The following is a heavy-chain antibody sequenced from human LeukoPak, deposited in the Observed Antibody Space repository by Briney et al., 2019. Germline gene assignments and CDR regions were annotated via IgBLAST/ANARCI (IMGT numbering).Heavy chain of an antibody. V-gene: IGHV3-53*01. CDR3: AKDSRHLSSARGGLKESRGGFSDY. CDR2: IYSGGST. CDR1: GFTVSSNY. Sequence: PAGSLRLSCAASGFTVSSNYMSWVRQAPGKGLEWVSVIYSGGSTNYADSVKGRFTISRDNSKNKLYLQMNNLRAEDTAVYYCAKDSRHLSSARGGLKESRGGFSDYWGQGTLVTVSS. D-gene: IGHD6-25*01. J-gene: IGHJ4*01.